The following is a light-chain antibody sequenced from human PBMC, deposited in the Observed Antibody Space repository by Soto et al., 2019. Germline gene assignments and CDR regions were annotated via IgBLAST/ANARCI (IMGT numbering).Light chain of an antibody. CDR3: QSYDSSLSAVV. J-gene: IGLJ2*01. CDR2: GNS. CDR1: SSNIGAGYD. V-gene: IGLV1-40*01. Sequence: QAVVTQPPSVSGAPGQRVTISCTGSSSNIGAGYDVHWYQQLPGTAPKLLIYGNSNRPSGVPDRCSGSKSGTSASLAITGLQAEDEADYYCQSYDSSLSAVVFGGGTKLTVL.